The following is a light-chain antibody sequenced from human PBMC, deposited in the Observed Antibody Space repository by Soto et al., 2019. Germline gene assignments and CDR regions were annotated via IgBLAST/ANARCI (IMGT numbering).Light chain of an antibody. CDR3: QQYYSTPFA. V-gene: IGKV4-1*01. CDR2: WAS. Sequence: DIVMTQSPDSLAVSLGERATINCKSSQSVLSSSNNKNCLAWYQQKSGQPPKLLIYWASTRESGVPDRFSGSGSGTDFTLTISSLQAEDVAVYYCQQYYSTPFAFGGGTKVEIK. J-gene: IGKJ4*01. CDR1: QSVLSSSNNKNC.